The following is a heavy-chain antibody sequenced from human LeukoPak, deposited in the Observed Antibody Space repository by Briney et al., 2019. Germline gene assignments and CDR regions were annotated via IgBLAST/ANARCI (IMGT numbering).Heavy chain of an antibody. V-gene: IGHV3-74*01. D-gene: IGHD6-19*01. CDR2: INIDGTST. J-gene: IGHJ4*02. CDR1: GFTFNNYG. Sequence: RTGGTLRLSCSASGFTFNNYGMSWVRQVPGKGLVCVSRINIDGTSTSYADSVKGRFTISRDNAKNALYLQMNSLRAEDTAVYYCARGSSGWYGIDYWGQGALVNVSS. CDR3: ARGSSGWYGIDY.